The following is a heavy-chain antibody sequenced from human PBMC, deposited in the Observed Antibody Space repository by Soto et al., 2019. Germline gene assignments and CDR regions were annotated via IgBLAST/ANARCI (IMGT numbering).Heavy chain of an antibody. J-gene: IGHJ4*02. D-gene: IGHD5-18*01. Sequence: PSETLSLTCAVYGGCFSGYYGSWIRQPPGKGPEWIGEINHSGSTNYNPSLKSRVTISVDTSKNQFSLKLSSVTAADTAVYYCARRKRDFSPGYSYGLQLDYWGQGTLVTVSS. V-gene: IGHV4-34*01. CDR1: GGCFSGYY. CDR2: INHSGST. CDR3: ARRKRDFSPGYSYGLQLDY.